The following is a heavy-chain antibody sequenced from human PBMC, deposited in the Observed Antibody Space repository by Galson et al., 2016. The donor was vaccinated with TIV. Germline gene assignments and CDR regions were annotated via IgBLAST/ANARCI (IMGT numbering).Heavy chain of an antibody. V-gene: IGHV4-4*02. D-gene: IGHD4-17*01. J-gene: IGHJ6*02. CDR2: IYHSGST. CDR3: ARDSHYGPYYYGMDV. CDR1: GGSISSSNW. Sequence: SETLSLTCAVSGGSISSSNWWSWVRQPPGKGLEWIGEIYHSGSTNYNPSLKSRVIISVDKSKNQFSLKLSSVTAADTAVYYCARDSHYGPYYYGMDVWGQGTTVTVSS.